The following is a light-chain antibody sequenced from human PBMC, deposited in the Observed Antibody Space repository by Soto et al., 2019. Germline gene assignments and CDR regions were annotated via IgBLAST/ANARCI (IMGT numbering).Light chain of an antibody. CDR3: QQYDTPPPIT. J-gene: IGKJ5*01. CDR1: HDISNH. V-gene: IGKV1-33*01. Sequence: DIQMTQSPSSLSASIGDRVTITCQASHDISNHLNWYQQKPGKAPTLLIYGASTLETGVPSRFSGSGSGTDFTFAISSLQPEDVATYYCQQYDTPPPITFGQGTRLEIK. CDR2: GAS.